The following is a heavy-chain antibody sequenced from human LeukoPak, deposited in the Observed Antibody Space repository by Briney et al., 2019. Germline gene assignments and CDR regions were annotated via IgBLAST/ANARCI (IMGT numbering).Heavy chain of an antibody. V-gene: IGHV4-4*07. J-gene: IGHJ4*02. CDR2: IYTSGSI. Sequence: KTSETLSLTCTVSGGSISSYYWSWIRQPAGKGLEWIGRIYTSGSINYNPSLKSRVTMSVDTSKNQFSLKLSSVTAADTAVYYCARASPEMANRGYFDYWGQGTLVTVSS. CDR3: ARASPEMANRGYFDY. D-gene: IGHD5-24*01. CDR1: GGSISSYY.